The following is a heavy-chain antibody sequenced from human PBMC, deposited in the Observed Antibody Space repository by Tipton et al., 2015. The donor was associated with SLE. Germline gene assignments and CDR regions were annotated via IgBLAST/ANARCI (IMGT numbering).Heavy chain of an antibody. CDR3: ANEDYYDSSGYYPFDY. D-gene: IGHD3-22*01. Sequence: SLRLSCAASGFTFSSYGMHWVRQAPGKGLEWVAFIQYDGSKKYYADSVKGRFTISRDNSKNTLYLQMNSLRAEDTAVYYCANEDYYDSSGYYPFDYWGQGTLVTVSS. CDR1: GFTFSSYG. V-gene: IGHV3-30*02. CDR2: IQYDGSKK. J-gene: IGHJ4*02.